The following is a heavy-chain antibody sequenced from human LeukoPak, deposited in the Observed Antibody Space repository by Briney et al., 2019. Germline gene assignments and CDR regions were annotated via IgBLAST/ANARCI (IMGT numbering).Heavy chain of an antibody. CDR2: INWNGGST. J-gene: IGHJ4*02. D-gene: IGHD2-15*01. CDR3: ARESCSGGSCYSGFDY. V-gene: IGHV3-20*04. CDR1: GFTVSSNS. Sequence: GGSLRLSCTVSGFTVSSNSMSWVRQAPGKGLEWVSGINWNGGSTGYADSVKGRFTISRDNAKNSLYLQMNSLRAEDTALYYCARESCSGGSCYSGFDYWGQGTLVTVSS.